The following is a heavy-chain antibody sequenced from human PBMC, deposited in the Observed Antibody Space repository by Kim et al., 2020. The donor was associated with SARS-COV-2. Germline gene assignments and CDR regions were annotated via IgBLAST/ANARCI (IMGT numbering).Heavy chain of an antibody. D-gene: IGHD2-15*01. CDR3: ARHLRLVAPFDP. J-gene: IGHJ5*02. Sequence: YYTPSLKSRVTISVDTSKNQFSLKLSSVTAADTAVYYCARHLRLVAPFDPWGQGTMVTVSS. V-gene: IGHV4-39*01.